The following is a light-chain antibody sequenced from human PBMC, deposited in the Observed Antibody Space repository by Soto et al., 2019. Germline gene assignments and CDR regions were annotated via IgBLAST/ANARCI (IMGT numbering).Light chain of an antibody. CDR2: DVS. CDR1: SSDVGSYNF. V-gene: IGLV2-14*01. Sequence: QSALTQPASVSGSPGQSIAISCTGTSSDVGSYNFVSLYQQYSGKATKLMIYDVSSRPSGVSYRFSGSKSGNTASLTISGLQAEDVADYYCSSYTNERMRVVGAGNKLTVL. J-gene: IGLJ3*02. CDR3: SSYTNERMRV.